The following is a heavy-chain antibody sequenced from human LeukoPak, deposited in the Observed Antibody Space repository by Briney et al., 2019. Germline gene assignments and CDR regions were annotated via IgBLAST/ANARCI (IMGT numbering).Heavy chain of an antibody. J-gene: IGHJ4*02. CDR3: AKDLLAAVVA. Sequence: GGSLRLSCAASGFTFSSYWMHWVRQAPGKGLEWVAVISYDGSNKYYADSVKGRFTISRDNSKNTLYLQMNSLRAEDTAVYYCAKDLLAAVVAWGQGTLVTVSS. CDR1: GFTFSSYW. D-gene: IGHD3-22*01. CDR2: ISYDGSNK. V-gene: IGHV3-30*18.